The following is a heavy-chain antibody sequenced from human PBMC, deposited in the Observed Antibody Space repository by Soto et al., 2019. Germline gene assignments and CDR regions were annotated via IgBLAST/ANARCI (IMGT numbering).Heavy chain of an antibody. J-gene: IGHJ4*02. CDR3: ANNEYYYDSSGYFR. Sequence: QVQLVESGGGVVQPGRSLRLSCAASGFTFSSYGMHWVRQAPGKGLEWVAVISYDGSNKYYADSVKGRFTISRDNSKNTLYLQMNSLRADDTAVYYCANNEYYYDSSGYFRWGQGTLVTVSS. CDR2: ISYDGSNK. CDR1: GFTFSSYG. D-gene: IGHD3-22*01. V-gene: IGHV3-30*18.